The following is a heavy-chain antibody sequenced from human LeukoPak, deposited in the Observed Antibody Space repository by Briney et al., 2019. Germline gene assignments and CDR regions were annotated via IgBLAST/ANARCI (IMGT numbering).Heavy chain of an antibody. J-gene: IGHJ6*03. D-gene: IGHD2-21*02. CDR2: IKQDGSEK. Sequence: GALRLSCAASGFTVSSNYMTWVRQAPGKGLEWVANIKQDGSEKFYADSVKGRFTVSRDNAENSLFLQMNSLRAEDTALYYCARVVTAWSMDVWGKGTTVTVSS. CDR3: ARVVTAWSMDV. CDR1: GFTVSSNY. V-gene: IGHV3-7*01.